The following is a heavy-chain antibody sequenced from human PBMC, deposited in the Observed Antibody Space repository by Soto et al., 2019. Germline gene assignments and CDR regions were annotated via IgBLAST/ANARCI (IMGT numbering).Heavy chain of an antibody. D-gene: IGHD3-10*01. CDR3: ARVGSRNAFDI. CDR1: GGSISSGDYY. J-gene: IGHJ3*02. V-gene: IGHV4-30-4*01. Sequence: SETLSLTCTVSGGSISSGDYYWSWIRQPPGKGLESIGYIYYSGSTYYNPSLKSRLTISIDTSKNQFSLKLNSVTAADTAVYYCARVGSRNAFDIWGQGTRVTVS. CDR2: IYYSGST.